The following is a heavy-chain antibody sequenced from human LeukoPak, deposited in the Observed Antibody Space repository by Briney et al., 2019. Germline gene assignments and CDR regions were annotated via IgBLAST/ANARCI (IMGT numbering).Heavy chain of an antibody. CDR3: ARDDYDFWSGSNPHNWFDP. V-gene: IGHV1-8*01. D-gene: IGHD3-3*01. CDR1: GYTFTSYD. J-gene: IGHJ5*02. Sequence: ASVKVSCKASGYTFTSYDINWVRQATGQGLEWMGWMNPNSGNTGYAQKFQGRVTMTRNTSISTAYMELSSLRSEDTAVYYCARDDYDFWSGSNPHNWFDPWGQGTLVTVSS. CDR2: MNPNSGNT.